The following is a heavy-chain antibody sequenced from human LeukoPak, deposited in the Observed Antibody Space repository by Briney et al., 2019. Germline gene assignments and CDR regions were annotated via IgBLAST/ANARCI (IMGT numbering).Heavy chain of an antibody. CDR2: ISYDGSNK. CDR3: ARGDGDYGWYFDY. D-gene: IGHD4-17*01. J-gene: IGHJ4*02. CDR1: GFTFSSYA. V-gene: IGHV3-30*04. Sequence: GGSLRLSCAASGFTFSSYAMHWVRQAPGKGLEWVAVISYDGSNKYYADSVKGRFTISRDNSKNTLYLQMNSLRAKDTAVYYCARGDGDYGWYFDYWGQGTPVTVSS.